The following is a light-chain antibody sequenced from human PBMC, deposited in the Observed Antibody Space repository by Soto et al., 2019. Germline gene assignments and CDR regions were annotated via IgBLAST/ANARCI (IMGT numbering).Light chain of an antibody. CDR2: GAS. CDR3: QQYNNWPPNT. J-gene: IGKJ5*01. Sequence: EILMTQSPSTLPVSAGERATLSCRASQSVSSNLAWYQQKPGQAPRLLIYGASTRATGIPARFSGSGSGTEFTLTISSLQYEDFAVYYCQQYNNWPPNTFGQGTRLEIK. V-gene: IGKV3-15*01. CDR1: QSVSSN.